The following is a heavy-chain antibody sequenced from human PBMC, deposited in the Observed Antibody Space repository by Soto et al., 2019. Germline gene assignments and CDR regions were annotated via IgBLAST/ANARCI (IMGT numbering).Heavy chain of an antibody. Sequence: QVLLVQSGAEVKKPGCSVKVSCKLSGATFSSYAMSWVRQAPGQGLEWIGGIIPFFGTTNYAQKFQGRVTITADTSTATSYMEISSLRSDDSAVYYCARDKGAYYSHLVYWGQGTLVTVSS. J-gene: IGHJ4*02. CDR3: ARDKGAYYSHLVY. D-gene: IGHD3-22*01. V-gene: IGHV1-69*06. CDR1: GATFSSYA. CDR2: IIPFFGTT.